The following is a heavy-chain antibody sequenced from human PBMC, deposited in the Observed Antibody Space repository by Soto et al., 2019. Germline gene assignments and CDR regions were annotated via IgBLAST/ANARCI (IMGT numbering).Heavy chain of an antibody. CDR3: ARLNLVRGVTYYYYYYGMDV. Sequence: PSETLSLTCAVYGGSFSGYYWTWIRQPPGTGLEWIGEINHSGSTNYNPSLKSRVTISVDTSKNQFSLKLSSVTAADTAVYYCARLNLVRGVTYYYYYYGMDVWGQGTTVTVSS. V-gene: IGHV4-34*01. J-gene: IGHJ6*02. CDR1: GGSFSGYY. D-gene: IGHD3-10*01. CDR2: INHSGST.